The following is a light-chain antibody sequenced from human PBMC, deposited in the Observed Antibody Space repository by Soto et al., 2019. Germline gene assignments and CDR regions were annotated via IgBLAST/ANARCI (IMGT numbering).Light chain of an antibody. J-gene: IGKJ3*01. V-gene: IGKV3D-15*01. CDR3: QQYNNWPPFT. CDR1: QSVKSSH. CDR2: GTS. Sequence: EIVLSQSPGTLSLYQGERATLPCRAIQSVKSSHLAWYQHKPGQAPRLLIYGTSSRATGIPDRFSGSGSGTEFTLTISSLQSEDFALYYCQQYNNWPPFTFGPVSNVDVK.